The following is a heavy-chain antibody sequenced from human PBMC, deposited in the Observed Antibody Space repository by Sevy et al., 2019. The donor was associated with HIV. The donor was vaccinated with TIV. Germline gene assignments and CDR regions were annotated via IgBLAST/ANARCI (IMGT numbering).Heavy chain of an antibody. V-gene: IGHV1-8*01. Sequence: ASVKVSCKASGYTFTSYDINWVRQATGQGLEWMGWMNPNSGNTGYAQKFQGRVTMTRNTSISTAYMELSSLRSEETAVYYCAGGNRGLRFLEWSTGYYYDGMDVWGQGTTVTVSS. CDR2: MNPNSGNT. CDR1: GYTFTSYD. CDR3: AGGNRGLRFLEWSTGYYYDGMDV. D-gene: IGHD3-3*01. J-gene: IGHJ6*02.